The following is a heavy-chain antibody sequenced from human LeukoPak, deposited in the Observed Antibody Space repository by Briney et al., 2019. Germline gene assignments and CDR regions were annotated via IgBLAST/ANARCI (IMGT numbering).Heavy chain of an antibody. V-gene: IGHV4-59*08. CDR1: GGSMSSSH. Sequence: PSESLSLTCTVSGGSMSSSHWSWIRESPGKGREWIAYIHYTGSANYNPSLKSRDTISVDTSKNQFSLQLRSVTAADTAAYFCARQPSGTYSFDIWGQGTMVTVSS. D-gene: IGHD1-26*01. CDR2: IHYTGSA. CDR3: ARQPSGTYSFDI. J-gene: IGHJ3*02.